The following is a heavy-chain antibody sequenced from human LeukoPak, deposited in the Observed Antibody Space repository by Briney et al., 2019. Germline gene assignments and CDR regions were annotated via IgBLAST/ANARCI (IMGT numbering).Heavy chain of an antibody. D-gene: IGHD6-13*01. Sequence: KPSETLSLTCTVSGGSISSSSYYWGWIRQPPGKGLEWIGSIYYSGSTYYNPSLKSRVTISVDTSKNQFSLKLSSVTAADTAVYYCARDRRIAAAYNWFDPWGQGTLVTVSS. V-gene: IGHV4-39*07. CDR2: IYYSGST. CDR3: ARDRRIAAAYNWFDP. J-gene: IGHJ5*02. CDR1: GGSISSSSYY.